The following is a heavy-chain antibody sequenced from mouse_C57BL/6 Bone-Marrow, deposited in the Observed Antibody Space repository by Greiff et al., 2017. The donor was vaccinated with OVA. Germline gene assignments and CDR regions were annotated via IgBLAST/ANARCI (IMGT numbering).Heavy chain of an antibody. Sequence: EVKLVESGGGLVKPGGSLKLSCAASGFTFSSYAMSWVRQTPEKRLEWVATISDGGSYTYYPDNVKGRFTISRDNAKNNLYLQMSHLKSEDTAMYYCARDEGITTVVAPHWYFDVWGTGTTVTVSS. CDR3: ARDEGITTVVAPHWYFDV. J-gene: IGHJ1*03. CDR2: ISDGGSYT. CDR1: GFTFSSYA. V-gene: IGHV5-4*01. D-gene: IGHD1-1*01.